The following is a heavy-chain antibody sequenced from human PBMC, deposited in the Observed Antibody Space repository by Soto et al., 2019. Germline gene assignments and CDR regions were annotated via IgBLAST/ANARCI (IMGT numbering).Heavy chain of an antibody. D-gene: IGHD2-15*01. J-gene: IGHJ3*02. Sequence: SETLSLTCAVYGGSFSGYYWSWIRQPPGKGREWIGEINHSGSTNYNPSLKSRVTISVDTSKNQFSLKLSSVTAADTAVYYCARGQTGDMVVVVADHLVMGFAFDIWGQGTIVTVS. CDR1: GGSFSGYY. CDR2: INHSGST. CDR3: ARGQTGDMVVVVADHLVMGFAFDI. V-gene: IGHV4-34*01.